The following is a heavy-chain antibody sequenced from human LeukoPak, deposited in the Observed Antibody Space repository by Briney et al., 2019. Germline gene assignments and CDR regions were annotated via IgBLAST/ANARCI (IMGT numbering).Heavy chain of an antibody. CDR2: IYYSGST. D-gene: IGHD4-11*01. Sequence: SETLSLTCTVSGGSISNIFWSWIRQSPGKGLEWIGYIYYSGSTNYNPSLKSRVTISVDTSKNQFSLKLSSVTAADTAVYYCARGMTTAAGDFDYWGQGTLVTVSS. CDR3: ARGMTTAAGDFDY. V-gene: IGHV4-59*01. CDR1: GGSISNIF. J-gene: IGHJ4*02.